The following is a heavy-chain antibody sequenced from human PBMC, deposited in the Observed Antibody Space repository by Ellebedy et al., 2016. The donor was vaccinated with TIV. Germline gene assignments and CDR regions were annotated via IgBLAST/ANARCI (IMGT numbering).Heavy chain of an antibody. D-gene: IGHD6-13*01. CDR3: ARDRGAAADPFFDY. CDR2: ISSSSSTI. Sequence: GESLKISXAASGFTFSSYSMNWDRQAPGKGLEWVSYISSSSSTIYYADSVKGRFTISRDNAKNSLYLQMNSLRDEDTAVYYCARDRGAAADPFFDYWGQGTLVTVSS. V-gene: IGHV3-48*02. CDR1: GFTFSSYS. J-gene: IGHJ4*02.